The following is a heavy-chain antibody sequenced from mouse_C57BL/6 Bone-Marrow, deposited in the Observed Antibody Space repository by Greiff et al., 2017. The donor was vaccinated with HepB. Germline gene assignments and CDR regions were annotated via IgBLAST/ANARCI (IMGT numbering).Heavy chain of an antibody. CDR3: ARNNYDYPAWFAY. CDR1: GFSLTSYG. J-gene: IGHJ3*01. V-gene: IGHV2-2*01. Sequence: VMLVESGPGLVQPSQSLSITCTVSGFSLTSYGVHWVRQSPGKGLEWLGVIWSGGSTDYNAAFISRLSISKDNSKSQVFFKMNSLQADDTAIYYCARNNYDYPAWFAYWGQGTLVTVSA. D-gene: IGHD2-4*01. CDR2: IWSGGST.